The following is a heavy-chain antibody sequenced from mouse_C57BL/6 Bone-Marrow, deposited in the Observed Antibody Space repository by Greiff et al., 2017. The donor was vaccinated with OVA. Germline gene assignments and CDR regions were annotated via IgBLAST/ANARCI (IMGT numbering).Heavy chain of an antibody. CDR1: GYTFTSYW. Sequence: EVQLQQSGTVLARPGASVKMSCKTSGYTFTSYWMHWVKQRPGQGLAWIGAIYPGNSDTSYNQKFKGKAKLTAVTSASTAYMELSSLTNEDSAVYYCTRLVTTVVDYYAMDYWGQGTSVTVSS. D-gene: IGHD1-1*01. J-gene: IGHJ4*01. CDR3: TRLVTTVVDYYAMDY. CDR2: IYPGNSDT. V-gene: IGHV1-5*01.